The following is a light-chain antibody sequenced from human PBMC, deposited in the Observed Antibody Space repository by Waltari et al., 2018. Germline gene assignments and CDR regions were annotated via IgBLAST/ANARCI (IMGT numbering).Light chain of an antibody. V-gene: IGLV2-14*01. Sequence: QSALTQPASVSGSPGQSITISCTGTSSDVGGYNYVSWYKQHPGKASKLMIYEVSNRPSGVSNRVSRSKSGNTASLTSSGLQAEDEADYYCSSYTSSSTLVVFGGGTKLTVL. CDR3: SSYTSSSTLVV. CDR2: EVS. CDR1: SSDVGGYNY. J-gene: IGLJ2*01.